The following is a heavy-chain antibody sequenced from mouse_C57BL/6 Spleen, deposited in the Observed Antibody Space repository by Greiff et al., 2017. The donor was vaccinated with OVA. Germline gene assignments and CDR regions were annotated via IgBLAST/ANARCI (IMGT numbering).Heavy chain of an antibody. Sequence: EVQLQESGPELVKPGASVKIPCKASGYTFTDYNMDWVKQSHGKSLEWIGDINPNNGGTIYNQKFKGKATLTVDKSSSTAYMELRSLTSEDTAVYYCARLGYYGSEYFYAMDYWGQGTSVTVSS. V-gene: IGHV1-18*01. J-gene: IGHJ4*01. CDR2: INPNNGGT. D-gene: IGHD1-1*01. CDR3: ARLGYYGSEYFYAMDY. CDR1: GYTFTDYN.